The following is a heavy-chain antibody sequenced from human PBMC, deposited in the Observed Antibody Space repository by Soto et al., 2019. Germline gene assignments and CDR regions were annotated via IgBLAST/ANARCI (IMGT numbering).Heavy chain of an antibody. V-gene: IGHV3-30*18. J-gene: IGHJ4*02. CDR3: AEGGGRWLRSYHFDY. CDR1: GFTFSSYG. CDR2: ISYDGSNK. D-gene: IGHD1-26*01. Sequence: QVQLVESGGGVVQPGRSLRLSCAASGFTFSSYGMHWVRQAPGKGLEWVAVISYDGSNKYYADSVKGRFTISRDNSKNALYLQMNSRRAEDTAVYYGAEGGGRWLRSYHFDYWGQGTLVTVSS.